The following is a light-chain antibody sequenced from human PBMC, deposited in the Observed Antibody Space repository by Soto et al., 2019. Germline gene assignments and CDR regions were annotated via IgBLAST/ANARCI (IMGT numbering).Light chain of an antibody. V-gene: IGKV3-15*01. Sequence: EIVMTQSPATLSVSPGERATLSCRASQSVSNNLAWYQQKPGQAPRLLIFGASTRATGIPARFSGSGSGIEFTLTISSLHSEDFAVNYCHQYNTWPPITVGPGTRLDIK. CDR1: QSVSNN. CDR2: GAS. CDR3: HQYNTWPPIT. J-gene: IGKJ5*01.